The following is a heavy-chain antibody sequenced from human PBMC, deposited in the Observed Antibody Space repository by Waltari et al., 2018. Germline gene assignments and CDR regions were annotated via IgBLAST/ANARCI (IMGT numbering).Heavy chain of an antibody. J-gene: IGHJ3*02. CDR1: GGSISRGAYY. D-gene: IGHD3-3*01. V-gene: IGHV4-30-4*08. CDR2: IYYSRST. Sequence: QLQLQESGPGRGKPSQTLSLTCTVSGGSISRGAYYWSWMRPPPGKGLEWIGYIYYSRSTYYNPSLKSRVTISVDTSKNQFSLKLSSVTAADTAVYYCARGAYYDFWSGPSGAFDIWGQGTMVTVSS. CDR3: ARGAYYDFWSGPSGAFDI.